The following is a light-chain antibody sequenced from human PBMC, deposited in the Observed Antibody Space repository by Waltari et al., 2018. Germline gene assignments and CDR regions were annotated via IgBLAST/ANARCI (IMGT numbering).Light chain of an antibody. Sequence: QSALTQPAPVSGSPGQSFTISCTGTSSDVGSYTLVSWYQQHPGKAPNLMIYEGSKRPSGVSNRFSGSKSGNTASLTISGLQAEDEADYYCCSYAGSSTFDVVFGGGTKLTVL. J-gene: IGLJ2*01. CDR2: EGS. CDR1: SSDVGSYTL. CDR3: CSYAGSSTFDVV. V-gene: IGLV2-23*03.